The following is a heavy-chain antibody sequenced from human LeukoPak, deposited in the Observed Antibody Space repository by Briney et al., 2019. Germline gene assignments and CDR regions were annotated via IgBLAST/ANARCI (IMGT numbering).Heavy chain of an antibody. J-gene: IGHJ6*02. CDR3: ARGAGTLYYYGMDV. V-gene: IGHV1-8*01. Sequence: ASVTVSCTASGYTFTSYDINWVRQATGQGLEWMGWMNPNSGSTGYAQKFQGRVTMTRNTSISTAYMELSSLRSEDTAVYYCARGAGTLYYYGMDVWGQGTTVTVSS. D-gene: IGHD1-14*01. CDR1: GYTFTSYD. CDR2: MNPNSGST.